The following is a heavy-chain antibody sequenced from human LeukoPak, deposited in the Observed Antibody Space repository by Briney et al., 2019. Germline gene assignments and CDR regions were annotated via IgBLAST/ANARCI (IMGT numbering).Heavy chain of an antibody. D-gene: IGHD2-2*01. CDR3: AVLRGYCSSTSCHPSLYYYYYMDV. CDR2: MNPNSGNT. J-gene: IGHJ6*03. Sequence: ASVKVSCKASGYTFTSYDINWVRQATGQGLEWMGWMNPNSGNTGYAQKFQGRVTITADESTSTAYMELSSLRSADTAVYYCAVLRGYCSSTSCHPSLYYYYYMDVWGKGTTVTVSS. CDR1: GYTFTSYD. V-gene: IGHV1-8*01.